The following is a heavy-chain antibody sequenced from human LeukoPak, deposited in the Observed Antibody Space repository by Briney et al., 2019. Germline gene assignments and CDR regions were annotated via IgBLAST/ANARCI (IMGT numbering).Heavy chain of an antibody. V-gene: IGHV3-74*01. CDR3: ARPGGYCSSGSCPVDY. J-gene: IGHJ4*02. D-gene: IGHD2-15*01. Sequence: GGSLRLSCAASGFTFSSYWMHWVRQAPGKGLVWVSRINSDGSSTSYADSVRGRFTISRDNAKNTLYLQMNSLRAEDTAVYYCARPGGYCSSGSCPVDYWGQGTLVTVSS. CDR2: INSDGSST. CDR1: GFTFSSYW.